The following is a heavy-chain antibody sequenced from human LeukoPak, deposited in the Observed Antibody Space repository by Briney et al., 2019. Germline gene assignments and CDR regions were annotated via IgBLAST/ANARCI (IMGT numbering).Heavy chain of an antibody. V-gene: IGHV3-53*01. CDR3: ATDWPTVTD. D-gene: IGHD4-17*01. CDR1: GFTVNSNS. CDR2: IYSGGST. J-gene: IGHJ4*02. Sequence: GGSLRLSCAASGFTVNSNSMDWVRQAPGKGLEWVSVIYSGGSTSYADSVKGRFTISRDSSKNTLYLQMNSLRAEDTAVYYCATDWPTVTDWGQGTLVTVSS.